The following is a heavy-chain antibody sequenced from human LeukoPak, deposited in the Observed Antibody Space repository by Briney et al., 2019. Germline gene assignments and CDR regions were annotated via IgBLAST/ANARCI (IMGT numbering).Heavy chain of an antibody. D-gene: IGHD1-1*01. J-gene: IGHJ4*02. CDR3: ARDIYNWNHGGGGF. Sequence: GGSLRLSCAASGFTFSSYWMHWVRQAPGKGLGWVSCIYGGGSSTNYADSVKGRFTISRDNAKNTLYLQMSSLRGEDTAVYYCARDIYNWNHGGGGFWGQGTLVTVSS. V-gene: IGHV3-74*01. CDR1: GFTFSSYW. CDR2: IYGGGSST.